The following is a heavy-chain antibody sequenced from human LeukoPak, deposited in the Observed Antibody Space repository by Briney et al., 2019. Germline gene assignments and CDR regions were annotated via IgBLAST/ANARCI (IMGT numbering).Heavy chain of an antibody. CDR1: GFTFSNYG. Sequence: GGSLRLSCAASGFTFSNYGMHWVRQAPGKGLEWVAVIWSKGRNKYYADSVKGRFTISRDNAKNSLYLQMNSLRDKDTAVYYCARAQYYDSSGYYYEDYFQHWGQGTLVTVSS. J-gene: IGHJ1*01. V-gene: IGHV3-33*01. CDR3: ARAQYYDSSGYYYEDYFQH. D-gene: IGHD3-22*01. CDR2: IWSKGRNK.